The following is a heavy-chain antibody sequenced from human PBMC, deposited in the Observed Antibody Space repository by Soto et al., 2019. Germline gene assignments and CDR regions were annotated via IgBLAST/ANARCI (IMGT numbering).Heavy chain of an antibody. CDR3: ARLIKDSGYVVLDY. D-gene: IGHD5-12*01. CDR2: IYYSGST. V-gene: IGHV4-59*08. J-gene: IGHJ4*02. Sequence: SETLSLTCTVSGGSISSYYWSWIRQPPGKGLEWIGYIYYSGSTNYNPSLKSRVTISVDTSKNQFSLKLSSVTAADTAVYYCARLIKDSGYVVLDYWGQGTLVTVSS. CDR1: GGSISSYY.